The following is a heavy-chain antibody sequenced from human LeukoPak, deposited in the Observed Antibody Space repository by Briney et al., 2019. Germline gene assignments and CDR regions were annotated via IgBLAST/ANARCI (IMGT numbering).Heavy chain of an antibody. D-gene: IGHD6-19*01. Sequence: ASVKVSCKASGGTFSSYAISWVRQAPGQGLEWMGRIIPILGIANYAQKFQGRVTITADKSTSTAYMELSSLRSEDTAVYYCARQQGSSGWPHFDYWGQGTLVTVSS. CDR3: ARQQGSSGWPHFDY. CDR1: GGTFSSYA. J-gene: IGHJ4*02. CDR2: IIPILGIA. V-gene: IGHV1-69*04.